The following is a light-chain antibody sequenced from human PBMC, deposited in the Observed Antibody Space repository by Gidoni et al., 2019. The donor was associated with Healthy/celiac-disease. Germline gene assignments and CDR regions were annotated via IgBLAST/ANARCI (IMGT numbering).Light chain of an antibody. CDR2: GNS. V-gene: IGLV1-40*01. J-gene: IGLJ3*02. CDR1: SSNIGAGYD. Sequence: VLGQAPSVAGAQAQMVTLSCTGNSSNIGAGYDLHWYQQLPATAPKLLICGNSNTHSGVPDRFFGSKSGTTASLSITGRRAADDADDYCQSYDGSLSGWVFGGGTKLTVL. CDR3: QSYDGSLSGWV.